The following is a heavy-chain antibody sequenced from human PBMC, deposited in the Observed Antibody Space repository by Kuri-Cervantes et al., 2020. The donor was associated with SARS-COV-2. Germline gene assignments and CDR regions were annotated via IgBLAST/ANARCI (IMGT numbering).Heavy chain of an antibody. V-gene: IGHV3-23*01. Sequence: GESLKISCADSGFSFRSYAMSWVRQAPGKGLEWVSTISGSGGSTYYAGSVTGRFTISRDNSKNTLYLQMNSLRSEDTAVYYCASSNTGYCSGGSCYSNYGMDVWGQGTTVTVSS. CDR2: ISGSGGST. D-gene: IGHD2-15*01. J-gene: IGHJ6*02. CDR3: ASSNTGYCSGGSCYSNYGMDV. CDR1: GFSFRSYA.